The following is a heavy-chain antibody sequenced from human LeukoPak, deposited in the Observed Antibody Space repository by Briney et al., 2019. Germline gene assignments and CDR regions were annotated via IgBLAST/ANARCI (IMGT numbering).Heavy chain of an antibody. J-gene: IGHJ5*02. V-gene: IGHV4-59*01. CDR2: IYKSGST. Sequence: SETLSLTCTVSGGSISNSYWSWIRQSPGKGLEWIGYIYKSGSTNYNLSLKSRVTISVDTSKNQFSLKLSSVTAADTAVYYCARDLTAQNWFDPWGQGTLVTVSS. CDR1: GGSISNSY. CDR3: ARDLTAQNWFDP.